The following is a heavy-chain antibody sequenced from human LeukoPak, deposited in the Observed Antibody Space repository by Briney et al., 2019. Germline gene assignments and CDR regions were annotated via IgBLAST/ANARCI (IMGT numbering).Heavy chain of an antibody. D-gene: IGHD2-2*01. CDR1: GDSISSANYY. CDR3: ARDSCSSTSCRKKFDN. Sequence: SETLSLTCTVSGDSISSANYYWGWVRQPPGKGLEWIGSIYFSGSTYYNPSLKSRVTISVVTSKVQFSLKLSSVTAADTAVYYCARDSCSSTSCRKKFDNWGQGTLVTVSS. CDR2: IYFSGST. J-gene: IGHJ4*02. V-gene: IGHV4-39*07.